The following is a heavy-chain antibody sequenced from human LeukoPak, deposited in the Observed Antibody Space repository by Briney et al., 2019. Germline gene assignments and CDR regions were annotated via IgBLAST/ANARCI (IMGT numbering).Heavy chain of an antibody. CDR2: INGDGSST. CDR3: GQSSPVLLWS. Sequence: PGGSLRLSCAASGFTFSTYWMHWVRQAPGRGLVWVSRINGDGSSTSYADSVKGRFTISRDNAKNTLYLQMNSLRAEDTAVYYCGQSSPVLLWSWSQGTLVTVSS. J-gene: IGHJ5*02. D-gene: IGHD3-10*01. CDR1: GFTFSTYW. V-gene: IGHV3-74*01.